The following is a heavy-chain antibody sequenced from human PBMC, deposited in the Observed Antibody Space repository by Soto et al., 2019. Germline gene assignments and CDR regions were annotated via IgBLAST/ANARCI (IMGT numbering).Heavy chain of an antibody. Sequence: GGSLRLSCTASGFSFSGFGMHWVRQAPGKGLEWVAGLSFDGITKHYADSVKGQFTISRDNSKNTMYLQMNSLRPEDTAIYYCAKDGAWELLPAYGMDVWGHGTTVTVSS. V-gene: IGHV3-30*18. CDR1: GFSFSGFG. CDR2: LSFDGITK. D-gene: IGHD1-26*01. J-gene: IGHJ6*01. CDR3: AKDGAWELLPAYGMDV.